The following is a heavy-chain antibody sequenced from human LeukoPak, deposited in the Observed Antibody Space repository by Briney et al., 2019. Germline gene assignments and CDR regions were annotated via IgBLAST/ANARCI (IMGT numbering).Heavy chain of an antibody. D-gene: IGHD6-19*01. Sequence: GGSLRLSCAASGFTFSSYAMHWVRQAPGKGLEWVAVISYDGTNEYYADSVKGRFTTSRDNSKNTLYLQMNSLRAEDTAVYYCAKDAEMGSSGWYGYFDYWGQGTLVTFSS. CDR3: AKDAEMGSSGWYGYFDY. J-gene: IGHJ4*02. CDR2: ISYDGTNE. V-gene: IGHV3-30*04. CDR1: GFTFSSYA.